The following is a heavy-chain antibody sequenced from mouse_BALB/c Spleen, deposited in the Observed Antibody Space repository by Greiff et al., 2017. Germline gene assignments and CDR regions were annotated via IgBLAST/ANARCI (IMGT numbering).Heavy chain of an antibody. Sequence: ESGPGLVKPSQSLSLTCTVTGYSITSDYAWNWIRQFPGNKLEWMGYISYSGSTSYNPSLKSRISITRDTSKNQFFLQLNSVTTEDTATYYCARSGFIYAMDYWGQGTSVTVSS. CDR3: ARSGFIYAMDY. CDR2: ISYSGST. CDR1: GYSITSDYA. V-gene: IGHV3-2*02. D-gene: IGHD1-2*01. J-gene: IGHJ4*01.